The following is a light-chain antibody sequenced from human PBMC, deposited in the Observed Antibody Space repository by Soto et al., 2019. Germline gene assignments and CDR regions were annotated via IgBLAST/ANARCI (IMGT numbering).Light chain of an antibody. CDR1: QSLLYSSDNKNH. CDR3: HQYYTTPRIT. V-gene: IGKV4-1*01. Sequence: DIVMTQSPDSLAVSLGERATINCKSSQSLLYSSDNKNHLAWYQHRPGQPPKLLIYWASTRAAGVPDRFSGSGSGTDFTLTIDSLHAEDVAVYYCHQYYTTPRITFGPGTKVEIK. J-gene: IGKJ3*01. CDR2: WAS.